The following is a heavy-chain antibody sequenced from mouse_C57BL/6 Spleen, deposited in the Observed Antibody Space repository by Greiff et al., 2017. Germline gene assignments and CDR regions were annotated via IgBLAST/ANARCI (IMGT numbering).Heavy chain of an antibody. CDR1: GYSITSGYY. Sequence: VQLQQSGPGLVKPSQSLSLTCSVTGYSITSGYYWNWIRQFPGNKLEWMGYISYDGSNKYNPSLKNRISITRDTSKHQLFLKLNSVTTEYTSTYYCARVLLRFMDYWGQGTSVTFSS. J-gene: IGHJ4*01. CDR2: ISYDGSN. CDR3: ARVLLRFMDY. V-gene: IGHV3-6*01. D-gene: IGHD1-1*01.